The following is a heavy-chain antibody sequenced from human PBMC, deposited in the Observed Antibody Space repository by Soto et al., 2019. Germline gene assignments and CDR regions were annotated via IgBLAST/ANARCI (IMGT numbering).Heavy chain of an antibody. D-gene: IGHD5-12*01. CDR2: ISYDGSNK. J-gene: IGHJ4*02. CDR1: GFTFSSYG. Sequence: GGALRLSCSASGFTFSSYGMHWVRQAPGKGLEWVAVISYDGSNKYYADSVKGRFTISRDNSKNTLYLQMNSLRAEDTAVYYCAKDGPIVATRTFCDYWGQGTLVTVSS. CDR3: AKDGPIVATRTFCDY. V-gene: IGHV3-30*18.